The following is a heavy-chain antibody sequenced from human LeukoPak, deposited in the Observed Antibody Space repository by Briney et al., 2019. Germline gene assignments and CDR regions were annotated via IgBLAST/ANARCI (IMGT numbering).Heavy chain of an antibody. Sequence: GGSLRLSCAASGFAFSSYAMSWVRQAPGKGLEWVANIKKDGSEKYYVDSVKGRFTISRDNAKTSLHLQMNSLRAEDTAVYYCARDLSGVTGYTYGRGIDYWGQGTLATVSS. CDR1: GFAFSSYA. D-gene: IGHD5-18*01. J-gene: IGHJ4*02. CDR2: IKKDGSEK. CDR3: ARDLSGVTGYTYGRGIDY. V-gene: IGHV3-7*01.